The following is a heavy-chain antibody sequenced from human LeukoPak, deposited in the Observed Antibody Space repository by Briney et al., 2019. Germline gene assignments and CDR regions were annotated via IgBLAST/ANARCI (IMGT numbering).Heavy chain of an antibody. J-gene: IGHJ4*02. V-gene: IGHV4-59*01. D-gene: IGHD3-10*01. CDR2: ISYSGTI. Sequence: PSETLSLSCSVSHGSMSPNYWTWIRQPPGKGLEWIGSISYSGTINSNPSLKSRVTMSIDTSKNQFSLNLTSVTAADTAVYYCARGPTMVRGVHDYWGQGTLVTVSS. CDR1: HGSMSPNY. CDR3: ARGPTMVRGVHDY.